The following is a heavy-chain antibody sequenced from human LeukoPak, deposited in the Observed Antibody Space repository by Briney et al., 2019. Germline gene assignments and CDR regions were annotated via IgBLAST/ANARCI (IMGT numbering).Heavy chain of an antibody. CDR1: GGSISSYY. CDR3: ARAIKYSSGWKYYYYYYMDV. Sequence: SETLSLTCTVSGGSISSYYWSWIRQPAGKGLEWIGRIYTSGSTNYNPSLKSRVTISVDTSKNQFSLKLSSVTAADTAVYYCARAIKYSSGWKYYYYYYMDVWGKGTTVTVSS. D-gene: IGHD6-19*01. CDR2: IYTSGST. V-gene: IGHV4-4*07. J-gene: IGHJ6*03.